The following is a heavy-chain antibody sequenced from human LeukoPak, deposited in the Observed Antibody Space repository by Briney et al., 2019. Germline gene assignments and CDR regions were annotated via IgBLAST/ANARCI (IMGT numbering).Heavy chain of an antibody. CDR1: GLTFSTSG. J-gene: IGHJ4*02. V-gene: IGHV3-21*06. CDR3: ATESNGRHYDY. Sequence: PGGSLRLSCTASGLTFSTSGFNWVRQAPGKGLEWVASIGPIGSHTYHADSIKGRFTNSRDNANSFLYLKRNSLRAEDTAVYYCATESNGRHYDYWGQGNLLSVSP. CDR2: IGPIGSHT. D-gene: IGHD2-8*01.